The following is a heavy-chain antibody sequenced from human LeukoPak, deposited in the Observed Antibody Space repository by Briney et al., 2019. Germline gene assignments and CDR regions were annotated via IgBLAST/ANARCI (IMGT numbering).Heavy chain of an antibody. Sequence: GRSLRLSCAASGFTFSSYGMHWVRQAPGKGLEWVAVIWYDGSNKYYADSVKGRFTISRDNSKNTLYLQMNSLRAEDTAVYYCARRDYYLYYFDYWGQGTLVTVSS. J-gene: IGHJ4*02. CDR3: ARRDYYLYYFDY. V-gene: IGHV3-33*08. CDR2: IWYDGSNK. CDR1: GFTFSSYG. D-gene: IGHD3-22*01.